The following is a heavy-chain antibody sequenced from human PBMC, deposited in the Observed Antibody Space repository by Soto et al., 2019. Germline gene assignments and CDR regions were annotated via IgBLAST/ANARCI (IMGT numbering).Heavy chain of an antibody. J-gene: IGHJ6*02. CDR2: IYTSGST. CDR3: ARLSGYDTYYYYYGMDV. D-gene: IGHD5-12*01. CDR1: GGSISSYY. Sequence: QVQLQESGPGLVKPSETLSLTCTVSGGSISSYYWSWIRQPAGKGLEWIGRIYTSGSTNYNPSLRSRVTRSVDTSKNQFSLKLSSVTAADTAVYYCARLSGYDTYYYYYGMDVWGQGTTVTVSS. V-gene: IGHV4-4*07.